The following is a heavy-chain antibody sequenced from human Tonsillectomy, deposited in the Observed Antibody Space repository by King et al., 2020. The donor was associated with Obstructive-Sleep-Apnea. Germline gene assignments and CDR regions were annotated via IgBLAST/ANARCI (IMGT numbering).Heavy chain of an antibody. CDR3: ARVSMGLCTSTYCGAIKY. V-gene: IGHV3-33*01. D-gene: IGHD2-2*01. J-gene: IGHJ4*02. CDR1: GFTLSSYG. Sequence: VQLVESGGRVVQPGRSLRLSCAASGFTLSSYGMHWVRQAPGKGLEWVAVIWYDGSTKFYSDSVKGRFTISRDNSKNTLYLQMNSLRVDDTAVYYCARVSMGLCTSTYCGAIKYWGQGTPVTVSS. CDR2: IWYDGSTK.